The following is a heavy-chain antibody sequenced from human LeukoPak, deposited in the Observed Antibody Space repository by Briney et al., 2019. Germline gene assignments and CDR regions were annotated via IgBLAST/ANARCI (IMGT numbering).Heavy chain of an antibody. CDR3: AREAHGLFNRFNSGGDY. Sequence: PGGSLRLSCAASGFTFSSYWMHWVRQAPGKGLVWVSRINSDGSSTSYADSVKGRFTISRDNAKNTLYLQMNSLRAEDTAVYYCAREAHGLFNRFNSGGDYWGQGTLVTVSS. CDR2: INSDGSST. CDR1: GFTFSSYW. J-gene: IGHJ4*02. V-gene: IGHV3-74*01. D-gene: IGHD3/OR15-3a*01.